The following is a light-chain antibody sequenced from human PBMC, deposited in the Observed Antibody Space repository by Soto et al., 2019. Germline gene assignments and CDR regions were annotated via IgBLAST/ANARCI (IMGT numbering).Light chain of an antibody. CDR2: AAS. CDR1: QSISSY. J-gene: IGKJ4*01. Sequence: DIQMTQSPSSLSASVGDRVTITCRASQSISSYLNWYQQKPGKAPKLLIYAASSLQSGVPSRFSGSGSGTDFTLTISSLQREDFGTYYCQQSYSTPLTFGGGTKVDIK. V-gene: IGKV1-39*01. CDR3: QQSYSTPLT.